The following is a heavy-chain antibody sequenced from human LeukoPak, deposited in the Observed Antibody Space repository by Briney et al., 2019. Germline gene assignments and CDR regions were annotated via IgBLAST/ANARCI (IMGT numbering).Heavy chain of an antibody. CDR1: GFTFSSYA. CDR3: AREGDYVWVSYRENDAFDI. CDR2: ISYDGSNK. Sequence: PGRSLRLSCAASGFTFSSYAMHWVRQAPGKGLEWVAVISYDGSNKYYADSVKGRFTISRDNSKNTLYLQMNSLRGEDTAVYYCAREGDYVWVSYRENDAFDIWGQGTMVTVSS. J-gene: IGHJ3*02. V-gene: IGHV3-30*01. D-gene: IGHD3-16*02.